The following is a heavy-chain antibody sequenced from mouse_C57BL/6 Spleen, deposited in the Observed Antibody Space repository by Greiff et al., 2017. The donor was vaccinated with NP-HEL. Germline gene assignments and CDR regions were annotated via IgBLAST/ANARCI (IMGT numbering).Heavy chain of an antibody. D-gene: IGHD2-2*01. CDR1: GYAFSSSW. J-gene: IGHJ4*01. CDR2: IYPGDGDT. V-gene: IGHV1-82*01. CDR3: AREAIYYGYDEAVYAMDY. Sequence: QVQLKQSGPELVKPGASVKISCKASGYAFSSSWMNWVKQRPGKGLEWIGRIYPGDGDTNYNGKFKGKATLTADKSSSTAYMQLSSLTSEDSAVYFCAREAIYYGYDEAVYAMDYWGQGTSVTVSS.